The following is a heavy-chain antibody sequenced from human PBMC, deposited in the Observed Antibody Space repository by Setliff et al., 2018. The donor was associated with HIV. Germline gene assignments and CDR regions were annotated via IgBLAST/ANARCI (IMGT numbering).Heavy chain of an antibody. CDR2: INTYNGNT. V-gene: IGHV1-18*01. Sequence: GASVKVSCKASGYTFTSYDISWLRQAPGQGLEWMGWINTYNGNTKYGQKFQGSVTMTTDTSTSTVYMELRNLRSDDPAVYFCARGGPARVALLYWFDPWGQGTLVTVSS. D-gene: IGHD2-21*01. J-gene: IGHJ5*02. CDR3: ARGGPARVALLYWFDP. CDR1: GYTFTSYD.